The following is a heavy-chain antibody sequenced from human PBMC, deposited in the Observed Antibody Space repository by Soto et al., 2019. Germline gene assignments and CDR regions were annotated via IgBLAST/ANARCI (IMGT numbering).Heavy chain of an antibody. CDR2: IYYSGST. CDR1: GGSISSYY. V-gene: IGHV4-59*01. CDR3: ARMDYGEQADY. D-gene: IGHD4-17*01. Sequence: PSGTLSLTCTVSGGSISSYYWSWIRQPPGKGLEWIGYIYYSGSTNYNPSLKSRVTISVDTSKNQFSLKLSSVTAADTAVYYCARMDYGEQADYWGQGTLVTVSS. J-gene: IGHJ4*02.